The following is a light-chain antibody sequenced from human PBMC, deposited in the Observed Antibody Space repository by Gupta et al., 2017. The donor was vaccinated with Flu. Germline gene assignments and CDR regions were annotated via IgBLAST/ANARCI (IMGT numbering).Light chain of an antibody. CDR2: EDS. V-gene: IGLV2-8*01. J-gene: IGLJ2*01. CDR1: GSDVGAHNF. Sequence: HSALTQPPSASGSPVQSLSISCTGTGSDVGAHNFVSWYQQHPDKAPKLLIDEDSTRPSGVPDRFAGSKAGTTASPTTAGLQAEDEADYYCTPEAGDNNLVVFGGGTRLTVL. CDR3: TPEAGDNNLVV.